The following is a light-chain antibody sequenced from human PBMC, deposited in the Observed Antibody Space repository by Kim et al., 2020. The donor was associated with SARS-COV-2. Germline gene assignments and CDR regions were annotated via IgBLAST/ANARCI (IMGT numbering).Light chain of an antibody. J-gene: IGLJ3*02. CDR2: KDS. CDR3: QSADSSGTWV. V-gene: IGLV3-25*03. Sequence: VTPGQTARITCSGDALPKQYAYWYQQKPGQAPVLVIYKDSERPSGIPERFSGSSSGTTVTLTISGVQAEDEADYYCQSADSSGTWVFGGGTKLTVL. CDR1: ALPKQY.